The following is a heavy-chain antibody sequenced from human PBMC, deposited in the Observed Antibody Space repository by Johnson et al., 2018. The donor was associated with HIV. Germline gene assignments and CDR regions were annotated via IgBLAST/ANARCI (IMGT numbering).Heavy chain of an antibody. D-gene: IGHD1-26*01. J-gene: IGHJ3*02. CDR1: GFTFSSYP. V-gene: IGHV3-30*04. CDR2: ISYDGRSK. CDR3: ATFGGGSFHAFDI. Sequence: QVQLVESGGGVVQPGRSLRLSCAASGFTFSSYPMHWVRQAPDKGLEWVAVISYDGRSKFYADSVKGRFTISRDNSKNTLYLQMNSLRAEDTAVYYCATFGGGSFHAFDIWGQGTMVTVSS.